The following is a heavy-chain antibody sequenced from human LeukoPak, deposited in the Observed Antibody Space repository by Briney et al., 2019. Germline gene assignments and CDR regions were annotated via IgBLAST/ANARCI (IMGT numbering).Heavy chain of an antibody. V-gene: IGHV3-13*04. J-gene: IGHJ3*02. Sequence: GGSLRLSCAASGFTFSSYDMHWVRQATGKGLEWVSAIGTAGDAYYPGSVKGRFTTSRENAKNSLYLQMNSLRAGDTAVYYCARASPMVRGGYYAFDIWGQGTMVTVSS. CDR1: GFTFSSYD. D-gene: IGHD3-10*01. CDR2: IGTAGDA. CDR3: ARASPMVRGGYYAFDI.